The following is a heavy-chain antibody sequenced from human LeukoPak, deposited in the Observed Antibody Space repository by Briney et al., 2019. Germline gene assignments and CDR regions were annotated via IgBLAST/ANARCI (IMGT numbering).Heavy chain of an antibody. CDR3: ARRKYYYDSSGYLSYYYYGMDV. Sequence: SETLSLTCAVYGGSFSGYYWSWIRQPPGKGLEWIGEINHSGSTNYNPSLKSRVTISVDTSKNQFSLKLSSVTAADTAVYYCARRKYYYDSSGYLSYYYYGMDVWGQGTTVTVSS. CDR1: GGSFSGYY. V-gene: IGHV4-34*01. D-gene: IGHD3-22*01. J-gene: IGHJ6*02. CDR2: INHSGST.